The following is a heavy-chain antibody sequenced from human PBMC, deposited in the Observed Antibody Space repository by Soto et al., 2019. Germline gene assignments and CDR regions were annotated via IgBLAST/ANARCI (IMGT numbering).Heavy chain of an antibody. Sequence: ASVKVSCKASGYTFTSYGLSWVRQAPGQGLEWMGWISAYNRHTNFAQKLQGRVTMTTDTSTSTAYMELRSLRSDDTAVYYCARDLGQQLVDYWGQGTLVTVSS. CDR3: ARDLGQQLVDY. V-gene: IGHV1-18*01. CDR1: GYTFTSYG. J-gene: IGHJ4*02. D-gene: IGHD6-13*01. CDR2: ISAYNRHT.